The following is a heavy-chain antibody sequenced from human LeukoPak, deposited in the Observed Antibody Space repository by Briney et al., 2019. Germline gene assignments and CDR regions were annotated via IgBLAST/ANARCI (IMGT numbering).Heavy chain of an antibody. D-gene: IGHD5-18*01. Sequence: PGGSLRLSCAASGFTFSSYSMNWVRQAPGKGLEWVSYISSTSLTIYYADSVKGRFTISRDNANNSLYLQMNSLRAEDTAVYYCARVDDYTAMATSYFDYWGQGTLVTVSS. CDR2: ISSTSLTI. CDR3: ARVDDYTAMATSYFDY. V-gene: IGHV3-48*01. CDR1: GFTFSSYS. J-gene: IGHJ4*02.